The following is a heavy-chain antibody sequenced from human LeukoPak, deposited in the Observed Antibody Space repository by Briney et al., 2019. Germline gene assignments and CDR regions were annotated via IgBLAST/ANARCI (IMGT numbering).Heavy chain of an antibody. CDR3: AKDRAQGPVAMIRTSGYFDL. D-gene: IGHD5-12*01. CDR2: ISWNSGSI. J-gene: IGHJ2*01. Sequence: PGGSLRLSCAASGFTFDDYAMHWVRHAPGKGLEWVSGISWNSGSIGYADSVKGRFTISRDNAKNSLYLQMNSLRAEDTALYYCAKDRAQGPVAMIRTSGYFDLWGRGILVTVSS. CDR1: GFTFDDYA. V-gene: IGHV3-9*01.